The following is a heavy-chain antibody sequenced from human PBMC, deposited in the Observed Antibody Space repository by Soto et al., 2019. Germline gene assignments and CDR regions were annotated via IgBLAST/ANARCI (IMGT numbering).Heavy chain of an antibody. CDR1: GYTFTRSG. D-gene: IGHD5-12*01. J-gene: IGHJ6*02. CDR3: ARGGVAPYYYYGMDV. CDR2: ISTYNGAT. V-gene: IGHV1-18*01. Sequence: QVQLVQSGAEVKKPGASVKVSCKASGYTFTRSGISWVRQAPGQGLEWMGWISTYNGATNYAKTFQGRVTMTTETSTSTVYMELRSLRSDDRAVYYCARGGVAPYYYYGMDVWGQGTPVTVSS.